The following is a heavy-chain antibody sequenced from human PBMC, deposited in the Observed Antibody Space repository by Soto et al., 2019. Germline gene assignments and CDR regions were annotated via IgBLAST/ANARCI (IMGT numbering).Heavy chain of an antibody. J-gene: IGHJ6*02. D-gene: IGHD2-2*01. CDR1: GYTFTSYG. V-gene: IGHV1-18*01. CDR3: AREGYCISTRCRHYDYYGMDV. Sequence: QVQLVQSGAEVKKPGASVKVSCKASGYTFTSYGISWVRQAPGQGLEWMGWISAYNGNTNYAQKLQGRVTMTTDTCTSRAYMELRSLRSDDTAVYYCAREGYCISTRCRHYDYYGMDVWGQGTTVTVSS. CDR2: ISAYNGNT.